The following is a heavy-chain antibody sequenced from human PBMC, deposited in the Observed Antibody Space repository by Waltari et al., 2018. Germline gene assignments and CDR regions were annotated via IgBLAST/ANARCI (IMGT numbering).Heavy chain of an antibody. Sequence: EVHLVQSGGGLIQPGGSLRLSCGVSGFTFKNYWMTWVRQAPGKGLEWVANINQDGRDKNYVASVEGRFTISRDNAQNSVYLQMNSLRAEDTAVYYCARDVPNGYFDYWGSGTLVTVSS. D-gene: IGHD1-1*01. V-gene: IGHV3-7*01. CDR3: ARDVPNGYFDY. CDR2: INQDGRDK. CDR1: GFTFKNYW. J-gene: IGHJ4*02.